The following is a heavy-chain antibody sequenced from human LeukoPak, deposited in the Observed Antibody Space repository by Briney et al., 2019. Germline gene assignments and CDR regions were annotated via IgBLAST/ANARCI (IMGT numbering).Heavy chain of an antibody. CDR3: ARDGSYYYYYMDV. V-gene: IGHV3-48*01. CDR1: GFTFSTYN. Sequence: GGSLRLSCAASGFTFSTYNMNWVRQAPGKGLGWVSYISSSGSSIYYADSVKGRFTISRDNAKNSLYLQMNSLRAEDTAVYYCARDGSYYYYYMDVWGKGTTVTISS. CDR2: ISSSGSSI. J-gene: IGHJ6*03.